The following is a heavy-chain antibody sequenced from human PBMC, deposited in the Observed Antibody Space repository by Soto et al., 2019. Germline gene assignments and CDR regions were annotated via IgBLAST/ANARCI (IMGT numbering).Heavy chain of an antibody. V-gene: IGHV4-31*03. CDR1: GGSISSGCSY. Sequence: SETLSLTCTVSGGSISSGCSYWSWIRQSPGKGLEWIGYIYYSGTTYYNPSLKSRVSISLDTSKNQFSLKLSSVTAADTAVYYCARQASGYYYGWFDPWGQGTLVTVSS. D-gene: IGHD3-22*01. CDR3: ARQASGYYYGWFDP. CDR2: IYYSGTT. J-gene: IGHJ5*02.